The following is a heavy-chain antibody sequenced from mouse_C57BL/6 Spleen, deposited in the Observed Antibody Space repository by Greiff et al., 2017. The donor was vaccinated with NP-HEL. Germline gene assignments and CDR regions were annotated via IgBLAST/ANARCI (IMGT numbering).Heavy chain of an antibody. CDR1: GFNIKDDY. CDR3: TTPFYGSSYNYAMDY. D-gene: IGHD1-1*01. CDR2: IDPENGDT. V-gene: IGHV14-4*01. Sequence: VQLQQSGAELVRPGASVKLSCTASGFNIKDDYMHWVKQRPEQGLEWIGWIDPENGDTEYASKFQGKATITADTSSNTAYLQLSSLTSEDTAVYYCTTPFYGSSYNYAMDYWGQGTSVTVSS. J-gene: IGHJ4*01.